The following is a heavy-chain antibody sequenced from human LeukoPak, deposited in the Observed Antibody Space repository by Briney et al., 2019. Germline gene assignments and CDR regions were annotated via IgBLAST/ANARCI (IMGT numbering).Heavy chain of an antibody. CDR3: ARVLSLNPVFVVVAATGLLADY. CDR1: GFTFSSYA. J-gene: IGHJ4*02. D-gene: IGHD2-15*01. Sequence: GGSLRLSCAASGFTFSSYAMSWVRQAPGKGLEWVSAISGSGGSTYYADSVKGRFTISRDNSKNSLYLQMNSLRAEDTAVYYCARVLSLNPVFVVVAATGLLADYWGQGTLVTVSS. CDR2: ISGSGGST. V-gene: IGHV3-23*01.